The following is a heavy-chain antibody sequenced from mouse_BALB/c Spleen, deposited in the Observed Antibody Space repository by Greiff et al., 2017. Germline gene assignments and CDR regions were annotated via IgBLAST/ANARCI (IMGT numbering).Heavy chain of an antibody. D-gene: IGHD2-3*01. V-gene: IGHV7-3*02. CDR3: AREDGYYVGAMDY. CDR1: GFTFTDYY. J-gene: IGHJ4*01. CDR2: IRNKANGYTT. Sequence: EVQLVESGGGLVQPGGSLRLSCATSGFTFTDYYMSWVRQPPGKALEWLGFIRNKANGYTTEYSASVKGRFTISRDNSQSILYLQMNTLRAEDSATYDCAREDGYYVGAMDYWGQGTSVTVSS.